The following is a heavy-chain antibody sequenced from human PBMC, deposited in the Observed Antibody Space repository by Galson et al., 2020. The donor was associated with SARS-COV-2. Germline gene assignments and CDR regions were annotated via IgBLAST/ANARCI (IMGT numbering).Heavy chain of an antibody. J-gene: IGHJ4*02. Sequence: GESLKISCKGSGSSFTSYWISWVRQLPGKGLEWTGRIDPSDSYTNYSPSFQGHVTISADKSISTAYLQWSSLKASDTAMYYCARFNYPVAAIDYWGQGTLVTVSS. CDR3: ARFNYPVAAIDY. V-gene: IGHV5-10-1*01. CDR1: GSSFTSYW. D-gene: IGHD2-21*01. CDR2: IDPSDSYT.